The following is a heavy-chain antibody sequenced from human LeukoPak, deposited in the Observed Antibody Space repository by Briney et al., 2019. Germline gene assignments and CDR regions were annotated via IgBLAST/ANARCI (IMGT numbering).Heavy chain of an antibody. CDR1: GFTVSSNY. J-gene: IGHJ4*02. CDR2: IYSGGST. D-gene: IGHD1-26*01. Sequence: GGSLRLSCAASGFTVSSNYMSWVRQAPGKGLEWVSVIYSGGSTYYADSVKGRFTISRDNSKNTLYLQMNSLRAEDTAVYYCARDLRSGSYGSDYWGQGNLVTVSS. V-gene: IGHV3-66*01. CDR3: ARDLRSGSYGSDY.